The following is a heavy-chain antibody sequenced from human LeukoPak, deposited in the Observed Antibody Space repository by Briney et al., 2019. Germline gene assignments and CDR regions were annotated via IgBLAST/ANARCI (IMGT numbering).Heavy chain of an antibody. J-gene: IGHJ4*02. D-gene: IGHD3-22*01. CDR1: GFTFSSYG. CDR3: AKPYYYDSSGSRTTLDY. CDR2: ISGSGGRT. Sequence: GGSLRLSCAASGFTFSSYGMSWVRQAPGKGLEGVSAISGSGGRTYYADSVKGRFTISRDNSKNTLYLQMNSLRAEDTAVYYCAKPYYYDSSGSRTTLDYWGQGTLVTVSS. V-gene: IGHV3-23*01.